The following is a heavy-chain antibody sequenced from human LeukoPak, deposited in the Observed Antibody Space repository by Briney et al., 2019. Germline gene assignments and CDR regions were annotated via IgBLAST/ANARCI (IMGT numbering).Heavy chain of an antibody. Sequence: SETLSLTCTVSGGSITSGSYHWGWIRQSPGKGLEWIGNTYYTGSAYYRPSLQSRVSISVDASKKEFSLKLTSVTAADTAVYYCARDRDGYAYSFDYWGQGTLVTVSS. CDR1: GGSITSGSYH. J-gene: IGHJ4*02. D-gene: IGHD5-24*01. CDR3: ARDRDGYAYSFDY. CDR2: TYYTGSA. V-gene: IGHV4-39*02.